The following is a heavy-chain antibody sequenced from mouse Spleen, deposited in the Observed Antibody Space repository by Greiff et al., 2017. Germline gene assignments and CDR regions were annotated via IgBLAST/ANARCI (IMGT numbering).Heavy chain of an antibody. J-gene: IGHJ4*01. CDR1: GYTFTSYW. D-gene: IGHD2-12*01. CDR2: IDPNSGGT. CDR3: ARGDYSYYSYDERYAMDY. V-gene: IGHV1-72*01. Sequence: VQLQQSGAELVKPGASVKLSCKASGYTFTSYWMHWVKQRPGRGLEWIGRIDPNSGGTKYNEKFKSKATLTVDKPSSTAYMQLSSLTSEDSAVYYCARGDYSYYSYDERYAMDYWGQGTSVTVSS.